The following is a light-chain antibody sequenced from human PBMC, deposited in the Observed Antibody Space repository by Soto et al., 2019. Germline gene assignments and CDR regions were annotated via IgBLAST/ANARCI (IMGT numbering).Light chain of an antibody. V-gene: IGLV1-36*01. J-gene: IGLJ3*02. Sequence: QSLLTQPPSVSAAPRQRVTISCSGSSSNIGNNAVNWYQQLPGKAPKLLIYYDDLLPSGVSDRFSGSKSGTSASLAISGLQSEDEADYYCAAWDDSLNGPVFGGGTKLNVL. CDR2: YDD. CDR3: AAWDDSLNGPV. CDR1: SSNIGNNA.